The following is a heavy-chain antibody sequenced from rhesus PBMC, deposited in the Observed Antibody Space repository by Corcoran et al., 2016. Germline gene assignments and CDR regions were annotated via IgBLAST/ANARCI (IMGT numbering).Heavy chain of an antibody. J-gene: IGHJ4*01. CDR1: GGSISRNS. Sequence: QLQLQESGPGLVKPSETLSLTSAVSGGSISRNSWSWIRQAPGKGLEWIGRSSGSGGSTDYNPSLKSRVTISTDTSKNQFSLKLTSVTAADTAVYYCARWGTTVASLDYWGLGVLVTVSS. V-gene: IGHV4-173*01. CDR3: ARWGTTVASLDY. D-gene: IGHD4-29*01. CDR2: SSGSGGST.